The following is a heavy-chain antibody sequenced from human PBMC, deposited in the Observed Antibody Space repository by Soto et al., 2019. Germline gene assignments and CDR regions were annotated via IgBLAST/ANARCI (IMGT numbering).Heavy chain of an antibody. CDR1: GYSFTSYW. D-gene: IGHD4-4*01. Sequence: GESLKISFKGSGYSFTSYWIWWVRQMPGKGLEWMGIIYPGDSDTRYSPSFQGQVTISADKSISTAYLQWSSLKASDTAMYYCGRKSTLSTGDMDVWGQETTNTISS. CDR3: GRKSTLSTGDMDV. V-gene: IGHV5-51*01. CDR2: IYPGDSDT. J-gene: IGHJ6*01.